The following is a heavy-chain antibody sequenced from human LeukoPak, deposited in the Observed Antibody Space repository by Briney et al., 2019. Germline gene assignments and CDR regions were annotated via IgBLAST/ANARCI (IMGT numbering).Heavy chain of an antibody. CDR1: GGSFRHYY. CDR3: ARDDSSSWYSIDY. Sequence: SETLSLTCAVYGGSFRHYYWSWIRQPPGKGLEWIGEINHSGSTNYDPSLKSRVTISVDTSKNQFSLKLSSVTAADTAVYYCARDDSSSWYSIDYWGQGTLVTVSS. CDR2: INHSGST. J-gene: IGHJ4*02. V-gene: IGHV4-34*01. D-gene: IGHD6-13*01.